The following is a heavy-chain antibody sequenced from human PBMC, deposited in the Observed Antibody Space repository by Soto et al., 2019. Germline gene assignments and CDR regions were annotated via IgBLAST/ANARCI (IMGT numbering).Heavy chain of an antibody. J-gene: IGHJ4*02. CDR3: ARRSMGFLRAAYYFDQ. V-gene: IGHV1-24*01. CDR1: GYTLTELS. D-gene: IGHD3-3*01. CDR2: FDPEDGET. Sequence: ASVKVSCKVSGYTLTELSMHWVRQAPGKGLEWMGGFDPEDGETIYAQKFQGRVTMTEDTSTDTAYMELSSLRSEDTAVYYCARRSMGFLRAAYYFDQWGQGDLVTVSS.